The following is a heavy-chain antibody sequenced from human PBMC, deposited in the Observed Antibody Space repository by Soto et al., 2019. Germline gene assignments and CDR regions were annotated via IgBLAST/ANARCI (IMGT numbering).Heavy chain of an antibody. CDR2: IYYSGST. D-gene: IGHD6-19*01. CDR1: GGSISSGDYY. V-gene: IGHV4-30-4*01. Sequence: LSLTCTVSGGSISSGDYYWSWIRQPPGKDLEWIGYIYYSGSTYYNPSLKSRVTISVDTSKNQFSLKLSSVTAADTAVYYCARDTNGAVAGIRISYYYYGMDVWGQGTTVTVSS. J-gene: IGHJ6*02. CDR3: ARDTNGAVAGIRISYYYYGMDV.